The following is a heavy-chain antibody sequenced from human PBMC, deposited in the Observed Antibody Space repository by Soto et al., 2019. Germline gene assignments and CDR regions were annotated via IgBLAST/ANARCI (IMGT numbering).Heavy chain of an antibody. V-gene: IGHV3-30*18. CDR2: ISYDGSDK. CDR1: GFTFSTYG. D-gene: IGHD6-19*01. J-gene: IGHJ4*02. Sequence: QVHLVESGGGVVQPGRSLRLSCAASGFTFSTYGIHWVRQAPGKGLEWVAFISYDGSDKYYADSVKGRFTISRDNSKNTLYLQMNSLRAGDTAVYYCAKLSPVAARTFDFWGQGTLVTVSS. CDR3: AKLSPVAARTFDF.